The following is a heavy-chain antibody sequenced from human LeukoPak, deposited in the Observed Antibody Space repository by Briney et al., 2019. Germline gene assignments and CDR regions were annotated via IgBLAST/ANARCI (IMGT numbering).Heavy chain of an antibody. CDR3: ARGYCSSTSCYGGSY. Sequence: ASVKVSCKAFGYTFTSYAMNWVRQAPGQGLEWMGWINTNTGNPTYAQGFTGRFVFSLDTSVSTAYLQISSLKAEDTAVYYCARGYCSSTSCYGGSYWGLGTLVTVSS. CDR2: INTNTGNP. V-gene: IGHV7-4-1*02. CDR1: GYTFTSYA. D-gene: IGHD2-2*01. J-gene: IGHJ4*02.